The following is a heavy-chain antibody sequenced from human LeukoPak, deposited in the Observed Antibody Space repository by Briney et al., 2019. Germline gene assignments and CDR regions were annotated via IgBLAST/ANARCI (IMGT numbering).Heavy chain of an antibody. CDR3: ARDFTTTHRIVVVVAATGLDY. V-gene: IGHV3-30*19. CDR2: ISYDGSNK. J-gene: IGHJ4*02. CDR1: GFTFSSYG. Sequence: GRSLRLSCAASGFTFSSYGMHWVRQAPGKGLEWVAVISYDGSNKYYADSVKGRFTISRDNSKNTLYLQMNSLRAEDTAVYYCARDFTTTHRIVVVVAATGLDYWGQGTLVTVSS. D-gene: IGHD2-15*01.